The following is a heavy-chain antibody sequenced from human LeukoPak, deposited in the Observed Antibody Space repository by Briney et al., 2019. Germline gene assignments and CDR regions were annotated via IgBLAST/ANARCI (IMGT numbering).Heavy chain of an antibody. CDR1: GFTFSSYG. D-gene: IGHD6-13*01. J-gene: IGHJ4*02. V-gene: IGHV3-30*18. CDR3: AKGGLQQLARIYFDY. Sequence: ARSLRLSCAASGFTFSSYGMHWVRQAPGKGLEWVAVMSYDGSNEFYADSVKGRFTSSRDNSKNTLYLQMNSLRAEDTAVYYCAKGGLQQLARIYFDYWGQGTLVTASS. CDR2: MSYDGSNE.